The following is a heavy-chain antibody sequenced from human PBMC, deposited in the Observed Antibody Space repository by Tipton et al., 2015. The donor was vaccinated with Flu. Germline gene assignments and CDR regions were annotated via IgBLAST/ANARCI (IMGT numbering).Heavy chain of an antibody. CDR2: IYTSGST. CDR1: GGSISSGSYY. J-gene: IGHJ2*01. CDR3: ARGVKWLYWYFDL. V-gene: IGHV4-61*02. Sequence: TLSLTCTVSGGSISSGSYYWSWIRQPAGKGLEWIGRIYTSGSTNYNHALKSRVTISVDTSRNQFSLKLSSVTAADTAVYYCARGVKWLYWYFDLWGRGTLVTVSS. D-gene: IGHD3-22*01.